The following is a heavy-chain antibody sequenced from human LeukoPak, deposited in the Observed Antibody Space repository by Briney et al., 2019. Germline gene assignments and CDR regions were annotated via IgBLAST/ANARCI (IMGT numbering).Heavy chain of an antibody. D-gene: IGHD3-3*02. CDR3: ARDQHFWSGYSYYFDY. CDR1: GFTFSTYW. J-gene: IGHJ4*02. V-gene: IGHV3-74*01. Sequence: SGGSLRLSCAASGFTFSTYWMHWVRQAPGKGLVWVSSLNSDGSSTYYADSVKGRFTISRDNAKNTLYLQMNSLRAEDTAVYYCARDQHFWSGYSYYFDYWGQGTLVTVSS. CDR2: LNSDGSST.